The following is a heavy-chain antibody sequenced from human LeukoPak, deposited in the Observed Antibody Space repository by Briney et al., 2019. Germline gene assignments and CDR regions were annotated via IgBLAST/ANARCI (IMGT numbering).Heavy chain of an antibody. V-gene: IGHV4-59*01. D-gene: IGHD3-22*01. CDR2: IYYNGST. CDR1: GGSISTYY. Sequence: PSETLSLTCTVSGGSISTYYWTWIRQPPGKGLEWIGYIYYNGSTNYNPSLKSRVTISVDTSKNQFSLKLSSVTAADTAVYYCARDPGHYDSSAYLNWYFDLWGRGALVTVSS. J-gene: IGHJ2*01. CDR3: ARDPGHYDSSAYLNWYFDL.